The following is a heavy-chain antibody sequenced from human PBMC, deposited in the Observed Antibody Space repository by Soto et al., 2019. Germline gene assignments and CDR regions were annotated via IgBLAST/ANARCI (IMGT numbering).Heavy chain of an antibody. Sequence: SGPTLVNPTQTLTLTCAFSGFSLNTRAVGVGWIHQPPGKALEWLALINWNDDERYSPSLKDRLTITKDTSKNHVVLTMTNIDPVDTATYYCAHRHDLGGFDIWGQGTTVTVSS. CDR1: GFSLNTRAVG. D-gene: IGHD2-15*01. CDR2: INWNDDE. CDR3: AHRHDLGGFDI. J-gene: IGHJ3*02. V-gene: IGHV2-5*01.